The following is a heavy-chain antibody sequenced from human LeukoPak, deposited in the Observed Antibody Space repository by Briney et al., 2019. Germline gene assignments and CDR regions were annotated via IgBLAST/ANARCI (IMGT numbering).Heavy chain of an antibody. D-gene: IGHD4-17*01. V-gene: IGHV3-66*01. CDR1: GFTVSSNY. J-gene: IGHJ4*02. CDR3: ARGFTHDYGDYFDH. CDR2: IYSDSGGST. Sequence: GGSLRLSCAASGFTVSSNYMSWVRQAPGKGLEWVSVIYSDSGGSTYYADSVKGRLTMSRDNSKNTLYLHMNSLRAEDTAVYYCARGFTHDYGDYFDHWGQGTLVTVSS.